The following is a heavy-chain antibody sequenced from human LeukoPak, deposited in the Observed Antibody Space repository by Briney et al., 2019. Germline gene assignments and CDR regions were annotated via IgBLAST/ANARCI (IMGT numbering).Heavy chain of an antibody. Sequence: GGSLRLSCAASGFTFSSYSMNWVRQAPGKGLGWVSSISSSSSYIYYADSVKGRFTISRDNAKNSLYLQMNSLRAEDTAVYYCARDPPYCSGGSCSLRPALFGYWGQGTLVTVSS. V-gene: IGHV3-21*01. CDR1: GFTFSSYS. D-gene: IGHD2-15*01. CDR3: ARDPPYCSGGSCSLRPALFGY. CDR2: ISSSSSYI. J-gene: IGHJ4*02.